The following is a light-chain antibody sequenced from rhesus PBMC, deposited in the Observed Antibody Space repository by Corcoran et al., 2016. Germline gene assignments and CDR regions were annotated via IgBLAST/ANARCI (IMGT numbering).Light chain of an antibody. V-gene: IGKV1-37*01. J-gene: IGKJ4*01. CDR3: QQYNSAPLT. Sequence: DIQMTQSPSSLSASVGDTVTITCRASQGISSYLAWYQQKPGKATKPLIYYASNLESGVPSRLSGRGSGTEFTLTISSLQPEDFATYYCQQYNSAPLTFGGGTKVEIK. CDR1: QGISSY. CDR2: YAS.